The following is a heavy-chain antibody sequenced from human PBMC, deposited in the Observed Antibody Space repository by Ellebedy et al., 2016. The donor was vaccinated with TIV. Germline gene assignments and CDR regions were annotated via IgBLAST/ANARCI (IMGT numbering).Heavy chain of an antibody. CDR2: ISGAGVST. V-gene: IGHV3-23*01. CDR1: GFPFGMYA. Sequence: GESLKISCAASGFPFGMYAMTWVRQAPGTGLEWVSTISGAGVSTYYADAVQGRFTLSRDNSKNTLFLQMNSLSAEDPAVYYCAKAQGPATLFDSWGQGTLVTVSS. CDR3: AKAQGPATLFDS. J-gene: IGHJ4*02.